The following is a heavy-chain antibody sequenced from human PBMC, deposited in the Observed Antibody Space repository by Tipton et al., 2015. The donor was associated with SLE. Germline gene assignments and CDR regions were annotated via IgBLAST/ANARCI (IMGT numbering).Heavy chain of an antibody. CDR2: INHSGST. J-gene: IGHJ4*02. V-gene: IGHV4-34*01. Sequence: TLSLTCTVSGDTISDHYWSWIRQPPGKGLEWIGEINHSGSTNYNPSLKSRVTISVDTSKNQFSLKLSSVTAADTAVYYCARGPVSYFDYWGQGTLVTVSS. D-gene: IGHD2/OR15-2a*01. CDR3: ARGPVSYFDY. CDR1: GDTISDHY.